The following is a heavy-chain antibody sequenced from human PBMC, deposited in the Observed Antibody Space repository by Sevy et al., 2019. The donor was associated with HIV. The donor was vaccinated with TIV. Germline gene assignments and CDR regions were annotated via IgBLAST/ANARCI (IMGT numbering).Heavy chain of an antibody. CDR2: IGTAAGVT. D-gene: IGHD2-21*01. Sequence: GSLRLSCAASGFTFNTYSLIWVRQTPGKGLEWLSFIGTAAGVTYYADSVKGRFTISKDNAKNSLYLQMNSLRDEDTAVYYCARCPGHYSIDYWGQGTLVTVSS. CDR3: ARCPGHYSIDY. V-gene: IGHV3-48*02. CDR1: GFTFNTYS. J-gene: IGHJ4*02.